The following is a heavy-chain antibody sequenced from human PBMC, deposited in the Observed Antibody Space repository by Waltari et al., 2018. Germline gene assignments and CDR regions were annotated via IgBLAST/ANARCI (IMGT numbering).Heavy chain of an antibody. J-gene: IGHJ4*02. CDR1: GGTFSSYA. V-gene: IGHV1-69*08. CDR3: ARPDASYGSGSYSLLFDY. Sequence: QVQLVQSGAEVKKPGSSVKVSCKASGGTFSSYAISWVRQAPGQGLEWMGRIIPIFGTANYAQKFQGRVTITADKSTSTAYMELSSLRSEDTAVYYCARPDASYGSGSYSLLFDYWGQGTLVTVSS. D-gene: IGHD3-10*01. CDR2: IIPIFGTA.